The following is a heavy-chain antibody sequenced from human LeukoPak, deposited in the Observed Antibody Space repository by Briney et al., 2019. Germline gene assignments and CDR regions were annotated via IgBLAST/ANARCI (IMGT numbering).Heavy chain of an antibody. CDR1: GYTFSNYG. D-gene: IGHD2-15*01. CDR2: VSGRNDVT. CDR3: ARDWYCGDGSCNDCFDP. V-gene: IGHV1-18*01. J-gene: IGHJ5*02. Sequence: ASVNVSCKPSGYTFSNYGISWVRQAPGQGLKWLGWVSGRNDVTTYAQNFQGRVTMTADTSTGTAYMELTSLRSDDTAIYYCARDWYCGDGSCNDCFDPWGQGTLVTVSS.